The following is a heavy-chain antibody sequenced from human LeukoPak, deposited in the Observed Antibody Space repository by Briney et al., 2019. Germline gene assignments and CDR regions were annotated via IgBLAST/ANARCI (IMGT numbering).Heavy chain of an antibody. CDR2: ISGSGGST. Sequence: PGGSLRLSCAASGFTFSSYGMSWVRQAPGKGLEWVSAISGSGGSTYYADSVKGRFTISRDNSKNTLYLQMNSLRAEDTAVYYCAKGGYYDFWSGYYFDYWGQGTLVTVSS. J-gene: IGHJ4*02. V-gene: IGHV3-23*01. CDR3: AKGGYYDFWSGYYFDY. CDR1: GFTFSSYG. D-gene: IGHD3-3*01.